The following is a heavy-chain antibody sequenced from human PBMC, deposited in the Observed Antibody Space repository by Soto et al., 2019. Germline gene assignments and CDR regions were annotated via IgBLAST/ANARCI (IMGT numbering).Heavy chain of an antibody. CDR3: TRYCSSTSCYRRYYYYYYGMDV. CDR1: GFSVTANY. Sequence: GGSLRLSCEASGFSVTANYMSWSRHAQGQGLEWVGFIRSKAYGGTTEYAASVKGRFTISRDDSKSIAYLQMNSLKTEDTAVYYCTRYCSSTSCYRRYYYYYYGMDVWGQGT. J-gene: IGHJ6*02. V-gene: IGHV3-49*03. D-gene: IGHD2-2*02. CDR2: IRSKAYGGTT.